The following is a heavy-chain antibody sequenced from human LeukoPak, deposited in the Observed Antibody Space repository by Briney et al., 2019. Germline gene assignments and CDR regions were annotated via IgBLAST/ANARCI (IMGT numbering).Heavy chain of an antibody. CDR3: ARALPHSYYGMDV. CDR2: IYHSGST. CDR1: GGSISSGGYS. J-gene: IGHJ6*02. Sequence: PSQTLSLIRAVSGGSISSGGYSWSWIRQPPGKGLEWIGYIYHSGSTYYNPSLKSRVTISVDRSKNQFSLKLSSVTAADTAVYYCARALPHSYYGMDVWGQGTTVTVSS. V-gene: IGHV4-30-2*01.